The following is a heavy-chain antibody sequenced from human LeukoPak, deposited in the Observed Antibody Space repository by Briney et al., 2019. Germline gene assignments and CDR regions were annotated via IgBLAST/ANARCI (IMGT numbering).Heavy chain of an antibody. V-gene: IGHV3-30*18. CDR1: GFTFSSYG. CDR3: AKAMKGGIDP. J-gene: IGHJ5*02. Sequence: GGSLRLSCAASGFTFSSYGIHWVRQAPGKGLEWVAVISYDGSNKYYADSVKGRFTISRDNSKNTLYLQMNSLRAEDTAVYYCAKAMKGGIDPWGQGTLVTVSS. CDR2: ISYDGSNK. D-gene: IGHD3-16*01.